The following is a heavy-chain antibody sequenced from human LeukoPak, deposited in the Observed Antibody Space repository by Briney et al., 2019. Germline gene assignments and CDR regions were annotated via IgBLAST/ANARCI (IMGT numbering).Heavy chain of an antibody. CDR3: ARVSRDGGY. V-gene: IGHV4-59*01. Sequence: PSETLSLTCTAPGGPISSYYWSWIRQPPGKGLEWIGYIYYSGSTNYNPSLKSRVTISVDTSKNQFSLKLSSVTAAGAAVYYCARVSRDGGYWGQGTLVTVSS. J-gene: IGHJ4*02. CDR2: IYYSGST. CDR1: GGPISSYY. D-gene: IGHD3-16*01.